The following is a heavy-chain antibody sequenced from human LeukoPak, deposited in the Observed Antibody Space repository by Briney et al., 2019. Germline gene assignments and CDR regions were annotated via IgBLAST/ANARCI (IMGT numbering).Heavy chain of an antibody. D-gene: IGHD6-13*01. CDR3: ARHGTRDLYSSSWYESYYFDY. V-gene: IGHV4-59*08. CDR2: IYSGST. J-gene: IGHJ4*02. CDR1: GGSISSYY. Sequence: SETLSLTCTASGGSISSYYWSWIRQPPGKGLEWIGYIYSGSTNYNPSLKSRVTISVDTSKNQFSLKLSSVTAADTAVYYCARHGTRDLYSSSWYESYYFDYWGQGTLVTVSS.